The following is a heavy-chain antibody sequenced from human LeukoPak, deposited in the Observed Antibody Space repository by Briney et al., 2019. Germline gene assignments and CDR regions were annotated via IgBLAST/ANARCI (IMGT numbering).Heavy chain of an antibody. V-gene: IGHV3-30*02. D-gene: IGHD3-10*01. J-gene: IGHJ4*02. CDR2: IRFDGTNK. CDR1: EFSFSKYG. Sequence: GGSLRLSCAASEFSFSKYGMHWVRQAPGKGLEWVAFIRFDGTNKYYADSVKGRFTISRDNAKNSLYLQMNSLRAEDTAVYYCAREGEGFFDYWGQGTLVTVSS. CDR3: AREGEGFFDY.